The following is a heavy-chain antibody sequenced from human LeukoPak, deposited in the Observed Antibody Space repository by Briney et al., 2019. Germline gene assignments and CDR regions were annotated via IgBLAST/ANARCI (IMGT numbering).Heavy chain of an antibody. J-gene: IGHJ5*02. D-gene: IGHD6-19*01. CDR3: ARQHSVIAVAVQP. V-gene: IGHV3-74*01. CDR1: GFTFSSYG. CDR2: INTDGSTT. Sequence: GGTLRLSCAASGFTFSSYGMSWVRQAPGKGLVWVSRINTDGSTTNYADSVKGRFTISRDSAKNTLYLQMNSLRAEDTAVYYCARQHSVIAVAVQPWGQGTLVTVSS.